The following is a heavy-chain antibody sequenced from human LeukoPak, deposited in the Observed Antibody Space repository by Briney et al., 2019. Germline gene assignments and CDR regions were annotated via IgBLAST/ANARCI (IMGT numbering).Heavy chain of an antibody. Sequence: MASETLSLTCTVSGGSISSYYWSWIRQPPGKGLEWIGYIYYSGSTNYNPSLKSRVTISVDTSKNQFSLKLSSVTAADTAVYYCARYQVEMATIVGSFDLWGRGTLVTVSS. J-gene: IGHJ2*01. V-gene: IGHV4-59*01. D-gene: IGHD5-24*01. CDR2: IYYSGST. CDR3: ARYQVEMATIVGSFDL. CDR1: GGSISSYY.